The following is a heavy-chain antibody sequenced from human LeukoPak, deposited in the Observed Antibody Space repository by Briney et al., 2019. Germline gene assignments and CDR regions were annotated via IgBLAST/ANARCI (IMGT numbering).Heavy chain of an antibody. CDR2: INAGNGNT. CDR3: AAAYIAAAGNFDY. D-gene: IGHD6-13*01. V-gene: IGHV1-3*01. CDR1: GYTFTSYA. J-gene: IGHJ4*02. Sequence: ASVKVSCKASGYTFTSYAMHWVRQAPGQRLEWMGWINAGNGNTKYSQKFQGRVTITRDTSASTAYMELSSLRSEDTAEYYCAAAYIAAAGNFDYWGQGTLVTVSS.